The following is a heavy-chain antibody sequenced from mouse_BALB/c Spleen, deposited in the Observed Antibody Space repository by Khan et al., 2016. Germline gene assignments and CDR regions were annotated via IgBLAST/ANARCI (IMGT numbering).Heavy chain of an antibody. J-gene: IGHJ4*01. CDR2: ISYSGST. D-gene: IGHD2-1*01. CDR3: AREGNYYAMDY. V-gene: IGHV3-2*02. CDR1: GYSITSDYA. Sequence: EVQLVESGPGLVKPSQSLSLTCTVTGYSITSDYAWNWIRQFPGNKVEWMGYISYSGSTSYNPSLKSRISITRDTSKNQFLLQLNSVTTEDTATYYCAREGNYYAMDYWGQGTSVTVSS.